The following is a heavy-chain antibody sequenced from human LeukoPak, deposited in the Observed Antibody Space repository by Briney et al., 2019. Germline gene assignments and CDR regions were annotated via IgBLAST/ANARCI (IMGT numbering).Heavy chain of an antibody. CDR1: GYSFTSYW. CDR3: ASSYGSGSYYKDGDY. V-gene: IGHV5-10-1*01. D-gene: IGHD3-10*01. J-gene: IGHJ4*02. Sequence: GESLGISCKGSGYSFTSYWISWVRQMPGKGLEWMGRIDPSDSYTNYSPSFQGHVTISADKSISTAYLQWSSLKASDTAMYYCASSYGSGSYYKDGDYWGQGTLVTVSS. CDR2: IDPSDSYT.